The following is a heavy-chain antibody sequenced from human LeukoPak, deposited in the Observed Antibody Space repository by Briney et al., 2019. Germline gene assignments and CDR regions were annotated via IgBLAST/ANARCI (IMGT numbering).Heavy chain of an antibody. J-gene: IGHJ5*01. CDR3: TRHIGDYHDTTGYYRFNWFDS. V-gene: IGHV3-30*02. D-gene: IGHD3-22*01. Sequence: GGSLRHSCAASGFTFSSYGMHWVRQAPGKGLEWVAFIRYDGSNKYYADSVKGRFTISRDNSKNTLYLQMNSPKTHDTAVYYCTRHIGDYHDTTGYYRFNWFDSWGQGTLVTVSS. CDR1: GFTFSSYG. CDR2: IRYDGSNK.